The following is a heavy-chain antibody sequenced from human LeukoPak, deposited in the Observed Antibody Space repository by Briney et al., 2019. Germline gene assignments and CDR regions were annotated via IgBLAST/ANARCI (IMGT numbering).Heavy chain of an antibody. D-gene: IGHD2-21*02. V-gene: IGHV4-31*03. CDR3: ARAHCAGDCDYGMDV. Sequence: PSQTLSLTCTVSGGSISSGGYYWSWIRQHPGKGLEWIAYIYYSGSTYHNPSLKSRLITSVDTSKNQFSLKLSSVTDADTAVYYCARAHCAGDCDYGMDVWGQGTTVTAYS. J-gene: IGHJ6*02. CDR2: IYYSGST. CDR1: GGSISSGGYY.